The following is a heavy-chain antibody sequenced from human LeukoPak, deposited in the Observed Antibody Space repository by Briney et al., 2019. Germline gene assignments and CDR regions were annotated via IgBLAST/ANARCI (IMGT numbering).Heavy chain of an antibody. D-gene: IGHD2-21*01. J-gene: IGHJ6*02. Sequence: GGSLRLSCAASGFTFSSYWMSWVRQAPGKGLEWVANIKQDGSEKYYVDSVKGRFTISRDNAKNSLYLQMNSLRAEDTAVYYCARPIRYYYYYAMDVWGQGTTVTVSS. V-gene: IGHV3-7*01. CDR3: ARPIRYYYYYAMDV. CDR2: IKQDGSEK. CDR1: GFTFSSYW.